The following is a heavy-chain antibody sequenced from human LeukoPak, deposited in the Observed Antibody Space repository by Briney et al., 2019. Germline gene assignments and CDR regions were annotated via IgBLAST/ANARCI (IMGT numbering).Heavy chain of an antibody. CDR1: GFTFYDYA. D-gene: IGHD4-17*01. Sequence: PGRSLRLSCAASGFTFYDYAMHWVRQAPGKGLEWVSGISWNSGSIGYADSVKGRFTISRDNAKNSLYLQMNSLRAEDTALYYCARDMRRGYGDDLDYWGQGTLVTVSS. J-gene: IGHJ4*02. CDR3: ARDMRRGYGDDLDY. CDR2: ISWNSGSI. V-gene: IGHV3-9*01.